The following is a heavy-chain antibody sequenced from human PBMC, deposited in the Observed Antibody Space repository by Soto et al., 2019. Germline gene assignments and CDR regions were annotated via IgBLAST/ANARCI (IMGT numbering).Heavy chain of an antibody. CDR3: ARQYASDSSPVGF. CDR1: GGSFTGYY. J-gene: IGHJ3*01. Sequence: SETLSLTCAVYGGSFTGYYSSWIRQPPGKGLEWIGEINYSGSTNYNPSLKSRVTISVDTSKNQFSLKLSSVTAADTAVYYCARQYASDSSPVGFWGQGTMVTVSS. V-gene: IGHV4-34*01. CDR2: INYSGST. D-gene: IGHD6-13*01.